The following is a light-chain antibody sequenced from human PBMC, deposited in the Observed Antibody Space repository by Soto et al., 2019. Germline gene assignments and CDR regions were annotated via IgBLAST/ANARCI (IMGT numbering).Light chain of an antibody. CDR2: GAS. CDR3: QHYGSSPQT. CDR1: QSVSINY. Sequence: EIVLTQSPGTLSLSPGERATLSCRASQSVSINYLAWYQQKPGQAPRLLIYGASSRATGIPDRFSGSGSGTDFTLTISRLEPEDFAVYYCQHYGSSPQTFGQGTKVEIK. V-gene: IGKV3-20*01. J-gene: IGKJ1*01.